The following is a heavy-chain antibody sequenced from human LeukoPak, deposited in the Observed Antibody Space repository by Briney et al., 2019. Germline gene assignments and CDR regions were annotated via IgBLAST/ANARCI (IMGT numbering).Heavy chain of an antibody. J-gene: IGHJ1*01. CDR1: GFTFSRYW. CDR3: SLEGRSWYRYFQH. Sequence: GGPLTLPCAVSGFTFSRYWMIWLRQATGKGREGVANIKHDGSKKYYVDSVKGRFTISRDNAKNSLYLQMNSLRAEDTAVYYSSLEGRSWYRYFQHWGQGTLVTVSS. D-gene: IGHD6-13*01. V-gene: IGHV3-7*05. CDR2: IKHDGSKK.